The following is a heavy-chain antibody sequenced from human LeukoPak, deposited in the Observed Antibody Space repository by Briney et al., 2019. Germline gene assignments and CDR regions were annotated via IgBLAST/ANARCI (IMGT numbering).Heavy chain of an antibody. CDR3: TRDFLVLEPTAHWGGLDS. CDR2: IRSKAYGGTT. Sequence: GGSLRLSRTASGFTFGDYAMTWVRQAAGKGLEWVGFIRSKAYGGTTEYAASVKGRFTISRDDSKSTAYLQMNSLKTEDTAMYYCTRDFLVLEPTAHWGGLDSWGQGTLVTVSP. CDR1: GFTFGDYA. J-gene: IGHJ4*02. V-gene: IGHV3-49*04. D-gene: IGHD2-2*01.